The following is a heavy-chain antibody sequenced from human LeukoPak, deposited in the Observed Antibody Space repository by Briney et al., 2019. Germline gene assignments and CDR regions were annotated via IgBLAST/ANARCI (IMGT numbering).Heavy chain of an antibody. Sequence: SETLSLTCTVSGGTTSSSDYYWRWLRQPPDEGLEWIAIIRYSGNTYHNPSLKRRVTISVATFKNQLLMKLNSVTAAVHAVYYCARNPSFASGRHWYYFDRWGQGTLVSVSS. J-gene: IGHJ4*02. D-gene: IGHD3-10*01. CDR3: ARNPSFASGRHWYYFDR. CDR2: IRYSGNT. CDR1: GGTTSSSDYY. V-gene: IGHV4-39*01.